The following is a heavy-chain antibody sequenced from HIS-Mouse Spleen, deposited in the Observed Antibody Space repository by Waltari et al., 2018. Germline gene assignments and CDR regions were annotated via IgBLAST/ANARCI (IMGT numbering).Heavy chain of an antibody. CDR3: AREIPYSSSWYDWYFDL. V-gene: IGHV4-39*07. CDR1: GGSISSSSYS. D-gene: IGHD6-13*01. Sequence: QLQLQESGPGLVKPSETLSLTCTVSGGSISSSSYSLCWIRQPPGKGRGWIGSIYYSARTYDNPALKSRGNISVDTSKNQFSLKPSSVTAADTAVYYCAREIPYSSSWYDWYFDLWGRGTLVTVSS. CDR2: IYYSART. J-gene: IGHJ2*01.